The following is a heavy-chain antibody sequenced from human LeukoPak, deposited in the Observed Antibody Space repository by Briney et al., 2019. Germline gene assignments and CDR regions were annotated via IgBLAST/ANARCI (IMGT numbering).Heavy chain of an antibody. D-gene: IGHD2-15*01. CDR2: FDPEDGET. J-gene: IGHJ5*02. CDR1: GYTLTELS. CDR3: ATIGGGYCSGGSCYWFDP. V-gene: IGHV1-24*01. Sequence: ASVKVSCTVSGYTLTELSMHWVRQAPGKGLEWMGGFDPEDGETIYAQKFQGRVTMTEDTSTDTAYMELSSLRSEDTAVYYCATIGGGYCSGGSCYWFDPWGQGTLVTVSS.